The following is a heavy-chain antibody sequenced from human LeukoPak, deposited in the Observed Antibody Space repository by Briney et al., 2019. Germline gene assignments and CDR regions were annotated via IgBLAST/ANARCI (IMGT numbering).Heavy chain of an antibody. Sequence: GGSLRLSCGASGFTFCSYSMNWVRQAPGKGLEWVSSISSSSNYIFYADSVKGRFTISRDNARNSLYLQMSSLRAEDTAMYYCARDPYDILTGHKYYFDYWGQGILVTVSS. CDR1: GFTFCSYS. D-gene: IGHD3-9*01. CDR2: ISSSSNYI. V-gene: IGHV3-21*01. J-gene: IGHJ4*02. CDR3: ARDPYDILTGHKYYFDY.